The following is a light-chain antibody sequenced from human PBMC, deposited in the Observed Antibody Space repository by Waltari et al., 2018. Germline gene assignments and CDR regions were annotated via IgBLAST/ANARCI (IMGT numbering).Light chain of an antibody. CDR2: VNSDGSH. Sequence: QLVLTQSPSAPASLGASVKLTSTLSSGPSSNINAWLQQQPGKGPRYLMKVNSDGSHRKGDEIPDRFSGSSSGAERYLTISSLQSEDEADYYCETGGHGTWVFGGGTKLTVL. V-gene: IGLV4-69*01. CDR1: SGPSSNI. J-gene: IGLJ3*02. CDR3: ETGGHGTWV.